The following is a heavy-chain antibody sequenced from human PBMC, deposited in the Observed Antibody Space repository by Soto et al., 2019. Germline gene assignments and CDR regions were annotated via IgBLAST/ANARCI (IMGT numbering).Heavy chain of an antibody. Sequence: GESLKISCKGSGYSFTSYWIGWVRQMPGKGLGWMGIIYPGDSDTRYSPSFQGQVTISADKSINTAYLQWSSLKASDTAMYYCARLVAARAGWFDPWGQGTLVTVSS. CDR3: ARLVAARAGWFDP. CDR2: IYPGDSDT. J-gene: IGHJ5*02. V-gene: IGHV5-51*01. CDR1: GYSFTSYW. D-gene: IGHD6-6*01.